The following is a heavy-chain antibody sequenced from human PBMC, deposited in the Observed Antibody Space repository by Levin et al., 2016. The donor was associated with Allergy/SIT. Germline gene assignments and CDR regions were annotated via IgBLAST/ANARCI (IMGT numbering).Heavy chain of an antibody. V-gene: IGHV4-34*01. Sequence: SETLSLTCAVYGGSFSGYYWSWIRQPPGKGLEWIGEINHSGSTNYNPSLKSRVTISVDTSKNQFSLKLSSVTAADTAVYYCARGCGSYYGYYYYGMDVWGQGTTVTVSS. CDR1: GGSFSGYY. CDR2: INHSGST. J-gene: IGHJ6*02. D-gene: IGHD1-26*01. CDR3: ARGCGSYYGYYYYGMDV.